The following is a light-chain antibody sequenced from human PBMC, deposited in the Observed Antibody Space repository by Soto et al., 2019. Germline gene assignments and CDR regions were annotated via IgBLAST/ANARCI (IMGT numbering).Light chain of an antibody. CDR2: DAS. J-gene: IGKJ1*01. V-gene: IGKV3D-15*01. CDR3: QQYNNWPPWT. CDR1: QSVSSN. Sequence: VMTESPSSLSVAPRERATFSCRASQSVSSNLAWYQQKPGQAPSLLIYDASNRATGIPARFSGSGSGTDFTLTISSLEPEDFAVYYCQQYNNWPPWTSGQGTKVDIK.